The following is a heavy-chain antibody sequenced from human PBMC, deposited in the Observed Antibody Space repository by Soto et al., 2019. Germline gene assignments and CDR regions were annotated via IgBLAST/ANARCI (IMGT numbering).Heavy chain of an antibody. J-gene: IGHJ6*02. V-gene: IGHV3-23*01. CDR2: ISGSGGST. CDR1: GFTFSSYA. D-gene: IGHD3-10*01. Sequence: EVQLLESGGGLVQPGGSLRLSCAASGFTFSSYAMSWVRQAPGEGLEWVSAISGSGGSTYYADSVKGRFTISRDNSKNTLYLQMNSLRAEDTAVYYCAKDHPTSGVYYYGMDVWGQGTTVTVSS. CDR3: AKDHPTSGVYYYGMDV.